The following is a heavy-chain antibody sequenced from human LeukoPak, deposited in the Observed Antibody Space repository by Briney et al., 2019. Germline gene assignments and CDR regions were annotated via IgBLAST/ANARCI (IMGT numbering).Heavy chain of an antibody. V-gene: IGHV3-7*01. J-gene: IGHJ4*02. CDR3: ARRSDCSSTSCYPDY. D-gene: IGHD2-2*01. Sequence: GGSLRLSCAASGFTFSSYWMTWVRQAPGKGLEWVANIGEDGSEKYYVDSVKGRFTISRDNAKNSLYLQVNSLRAEDTAVYYCARRSDCSSTSCYPDYWGQGTLVTVSS. CDR1: GFTFSSYW. CDR2: IGEDGSEK.